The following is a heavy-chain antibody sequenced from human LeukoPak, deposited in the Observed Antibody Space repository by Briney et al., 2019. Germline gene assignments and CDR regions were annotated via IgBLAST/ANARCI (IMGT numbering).Heavy chain of an antibody. Sequence: ASVKVSCKASGYTFTAYYMHWVRQAPGQGLEWMGWINPNSGGTNSAQKFQGRVTMTRDTSISTAYMELSRLRSDDTAVYYCATSQGIVGATPRFRTLDYWGQGTLVTVSS. CDR3: ATSQGIVGATPRFRTLDY. D-gene: IGHD1-26*01. CDR2: INPNSGGT. V-gene: IGHV1-2*02. CDR1: GYTFTAYY. J-gene: IGHJ4*02.